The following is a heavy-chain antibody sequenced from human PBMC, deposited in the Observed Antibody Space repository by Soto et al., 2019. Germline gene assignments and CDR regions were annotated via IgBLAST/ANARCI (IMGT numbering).Heavy chain of an antibody. Sequence: QVQLVQSGAEVKKSGASVKVSCKASRYTFISYDINWVRQATGQGLEWMGWMNPNSGNTGYAQKVQGRITMTRNTSINAGYMELSSLRSEDTAVYYCARGQEVWWNAEPLGLHDLAVWGQVTTVTVSS. CDR2: MNPNSGNT. D-gene: IGHD3-16*01. V-gene: IGHV1-8*01. CDR1: RYTFISYD. J-gene: IGHJ6*02. CDR3: ARGQEVWWNAEPLGLHDLAV.